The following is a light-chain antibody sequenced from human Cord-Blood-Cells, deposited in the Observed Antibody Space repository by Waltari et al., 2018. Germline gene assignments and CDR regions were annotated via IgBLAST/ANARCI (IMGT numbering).Light chain of an antibody. CDR2: SNN. J-gene: IGLJ3*02. Sequence: QSVLTQPPSASGTPGQSVTISCSGSSSNIGSNTVYWYQQLPGTAPKLLIYSNNHRPSGVPDRFSGSKSGTSASLAISGLQSEDEADYYCAAWDDSLNGWVFGVGTKLTVL. CDR3: AAWDDSLNGWV. V-gene: IGLV1-44*01. CDR1: SSNIGSNT.